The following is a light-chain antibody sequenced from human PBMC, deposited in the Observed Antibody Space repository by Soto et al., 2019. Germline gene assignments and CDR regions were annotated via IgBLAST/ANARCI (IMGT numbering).Light chain of an antibody. J-gene: IGKJ5*01. V-gene: IGKV3-20*01. CDR2: GAS. Sequence: EILLTLSPSTLSVSKGERATLSCRASQSVSNNYLAWYQQKPDQAPRLLIYGASNRATGTPDRFSGRGSGTDFTLTITRLEPEYFAMYFCQPYGGSPITFGQGTRLEI. CDR3: QPYGGSPIT. CDR1: QSVSNNY.